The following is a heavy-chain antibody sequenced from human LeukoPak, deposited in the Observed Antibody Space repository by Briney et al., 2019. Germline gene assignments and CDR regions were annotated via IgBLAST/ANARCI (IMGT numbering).Heavy chain of an antibody. Sequence: GGSLRLSCAASGFTFSSYGMHWVRQAPGKGLEWVAFIRYDGSNKYYADSVKGRFTISRDNSKNTLYLQMNSLRAEDTAVYYCAKDSSGRYFLYYFDYWGQGTLVTVSS. D-gene: IGHD6-19*01. J-gene: IGHJ4*02. V-gene: IGHV3-30*02. CDR2: IRYDGSNK. CDR1: GFTFSSYG. CDR3: AKDSSGRYFLYYFDY.